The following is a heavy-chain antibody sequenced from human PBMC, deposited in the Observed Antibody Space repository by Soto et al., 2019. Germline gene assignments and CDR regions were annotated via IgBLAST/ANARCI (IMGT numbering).Heavy chain of an antibody. J-gene: IGHJ4*02. CDR2: INPKSGDR. CDR1: GYTFSDYY. Sequence: SSVKVSCKASGYTFSDYYIHWVRQAPGQGLQWMGCINPKSGDRRYAQMFRGWVFMTRDTSISTAYTEVSGLKSDDTAVYFCARAAEVGIELAAFDQRGKGTLVTVSS. D-gene: IGHD2-8*02. V-gene: IGHV1-2*04. CDR3: ARAAEVGIELAAFDQ.